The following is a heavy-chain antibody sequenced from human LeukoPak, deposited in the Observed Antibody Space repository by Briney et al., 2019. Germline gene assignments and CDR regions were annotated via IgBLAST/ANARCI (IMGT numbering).Heavy chain of an antibody. J-gene: IGHJ4*02. Sequence: PGGSLRLSCAASGFTFSSYAMSWVRQAPGKGLEWVSSISSSSSYIYYADSVKGRFTISRDNAKNSLYLQMNSLRAEDTAVYYCARTPSSIAAPWGQGTLVTVSS. CDR3: ARTPSSIAAP. CDR1: GFTFSSYA. CDR2: ISSSSSYI. V-gene: IGHV3-21*01. D-gene: IGHD6-13*01.